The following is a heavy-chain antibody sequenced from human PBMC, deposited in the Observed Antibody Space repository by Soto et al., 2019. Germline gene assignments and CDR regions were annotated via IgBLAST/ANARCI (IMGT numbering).Heavy chain of an antibody. D-gene: IGHD3-10*01. V-gene: IGHV1-69*02. CDR1: GGTFSSYT. CDR3: ARFRGSYGMDV. Sequence: QVQLVRSGAEVKKPGSSVKVSCKASGGTFSSYTISWVRQAPGQGLEWMGRIIPILGIANYAQKFQGSDTIPPDKHTNTAYMEVSRLRCEDTAVYYCARFRGSYGMDVWGQGTTVTVSS. CDR2: IIPILGIA. J-gene: IGHJ6*02.